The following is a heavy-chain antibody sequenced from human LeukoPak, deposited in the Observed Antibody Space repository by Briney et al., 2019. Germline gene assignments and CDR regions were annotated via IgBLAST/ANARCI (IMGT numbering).Heavy chain of an antibody. CDR2: IYYSGST. CDR3: ARDRFVYSYDSSANDGGAFDI. V-gene: IGHV4-59*01. Sequence: PSETLSLTCTVSGGSISSYYWSWIRQPPGKGLEWIGYIYYSGSTNYNPSLKSRVTISVDTSKNQFSLKLSSVTAADPAVYYCARDRFVYSYDSSANDGGAFDIWGQGTMVTVSS. CDR1: GGSISSYY. J-gene: IGHJ3*02. D-gene: IGHD3-22*01.